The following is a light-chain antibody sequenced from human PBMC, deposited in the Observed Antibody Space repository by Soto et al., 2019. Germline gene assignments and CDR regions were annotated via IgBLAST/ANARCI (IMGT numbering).Light chain of an antibody. V-gene: IGKV1-27*01. J-gene: IGKJ4*01. CDR1: QGISNY. CDR3: QKYNSAPLT. Sequence: DIQMTQSPSSLSASVGDRVTITCRASQGISNYLAWYQQKPGKVPRLMIYAASTLHSGVPYRFSGGGSGTEFTLTISSLEPEDVATYYCQKYNSAPLTFGGGTRVEIK. CDR2: AAS.